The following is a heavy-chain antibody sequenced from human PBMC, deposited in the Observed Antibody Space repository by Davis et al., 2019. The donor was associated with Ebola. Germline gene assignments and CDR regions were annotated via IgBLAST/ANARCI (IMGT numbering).Heavy chain of an antibody. CDR1: EGTFSSFA. J-gene: IGHJ3*02. CDR2: IIPIFRSP. Sequence: SVKVSCKASEGTFSSFAVSWLRQAPGQGLEWMGGIIPIFRSPSYAQKFQGRVTMTRDTSTSTVYMELSSLRSEETAVYYCARVSDTVTTFDIWGQGTMVTVSS. D-gene: IGHD4-17*01. V-gene: IGHV1-69*05. CDR3: ARVSDTVTTFDI.